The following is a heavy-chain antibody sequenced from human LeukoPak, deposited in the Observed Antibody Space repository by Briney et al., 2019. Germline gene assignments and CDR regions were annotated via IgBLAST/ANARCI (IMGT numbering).Heavy chain of an antibody. D-gene: IGHD3-22*01. V-gene: IGHV3-7*03. Sequence: GGSLRLSCAASGFTFSSYWMSWVRQAPGKGLEWVANIKQDGSEKYYVDSVKGRFTISRDNAKNSLYPQMNSLRAEDTAVYYCAKAGDSSGYYPKYYFDYWGQGTLVTVSS. J-gene: IGHJ4*02. CDR2: IKQDGSEK. CDR1: GFTFSSYW. CDR3: AKAGDSSGYYPKYYFDY.